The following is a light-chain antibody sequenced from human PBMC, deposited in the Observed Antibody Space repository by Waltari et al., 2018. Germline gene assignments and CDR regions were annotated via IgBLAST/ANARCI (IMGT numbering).Light chain of an antibody. V-gene: IGLV1-47*01. CDR2: RSD. CDR1: ISHIGTNF. Sequence: QSVLTQPPSASGTPGQRVPISCSGIISHIGTNFFYLSHHAPGTAPKLLIYRSDQRPSGVPDRFSGSKSGTSASLAISGLRSEDEGDYYCAAWDDSLNGYYVFGTGTKVTVL. J-gene: IGLJ1*01. CDR3: AAWDDSLNGYYV.